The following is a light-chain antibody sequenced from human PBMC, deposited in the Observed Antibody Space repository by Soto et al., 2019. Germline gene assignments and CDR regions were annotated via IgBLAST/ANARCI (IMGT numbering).Light chain of an antibody. J-gene: IGKJ2*01. CDR1: QSINIY. V-gene: IGKV1-39*01. CDR3: QQTSSAPRT. CDR2: GAS. Sequence: DIQMTQSPSSLSASVGDRVTITCRASQSINIYLTWYQQKPGQAPQLLIYGASKLQSGVPSRFSGSGSGTDFTLTISSLQPEDFGTYYCQQTSSAPRTFGHGTKLEIK.